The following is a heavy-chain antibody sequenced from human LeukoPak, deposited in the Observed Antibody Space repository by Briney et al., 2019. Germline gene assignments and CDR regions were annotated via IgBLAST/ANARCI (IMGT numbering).Heavy chain of an antibody. Sequence: GGSLTLSCVAPGLIFSNYGMHWVRQAPGKGLDWLSFIRYDGNEKQYADSMRGRVTISRDNSKGTLCLQMTSLRPEDTAVYYCAKAYGSRLLKGDHQNMDVWGKGTTVIVSS. D-gene: IGHD2-21*02. CDR2: IRYDGNEK. J-gene: IGHJ6*04. CDR3: AKAYGSRLLKGDHQNMDV. CDR1: GLIFSNYG. V-gene: IGHV3-30*02.